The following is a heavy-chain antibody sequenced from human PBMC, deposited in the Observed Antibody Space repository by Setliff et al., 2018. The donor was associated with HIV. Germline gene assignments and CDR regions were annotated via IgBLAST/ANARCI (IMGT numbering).Heavy chain of an antibody. D-gene: IGHD4-17*01. V-gene: IGHV1-69*05. Sequence: ASVKVSCKASGGIFSRFAFSWVRQAPGQGLEWMGGIIPIFGTPNYAQKFQGRVTITTDESTNTVYMELYSLTSEDTAVYYCARTVNDYGDYYFDYWGQGTLVTVSS. CDR2: IIPIFGTP. CDR3: ARTVNDYGDYYFDY. CDR1: GGIFSRFA. J-gene: IGHJ4*02.